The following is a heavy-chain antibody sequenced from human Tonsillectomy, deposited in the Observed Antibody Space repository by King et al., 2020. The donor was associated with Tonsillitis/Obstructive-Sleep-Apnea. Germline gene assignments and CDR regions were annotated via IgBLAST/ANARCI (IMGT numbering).Heavy chain of an antibody. Sequence: QLQESGGGLVQPGGSLRLSCAASRFTFSNYGMSWVRPAPGKGLEWVSSLSGSGAITYYADSMKGRFTISRDNSKNTLYLQVNSLRAEDTAVYYCAKGGDFWSDYYSYYYMDVWGRGTTVTVSS. CDR2: LSGSGAIT. J-gene: IGHJ6*03. V-gene: IGHV3-23*01. CDR1: RFTFSNYG. D-gene: IGHD3-3*01. CDR3: AKGGDFWSDYYSYYYMDV.